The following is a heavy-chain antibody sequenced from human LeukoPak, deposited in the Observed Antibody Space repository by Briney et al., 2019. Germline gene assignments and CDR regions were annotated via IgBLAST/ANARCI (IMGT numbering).Heavy chain of an antibody. CDR1: GFTFSDTW. V-gene: IGHV3-11*01. CDR2: ISSSGSTI. J-gene: IGHJ4*02. D-gene: IGHD3-22*01. Sequence: GGSLRLSCAASGFTFSDTWMHWVRQAPGKGLEWVSYISSSGSTIYYADSVKGRFTISRDNSKNTLYLQMNSLRAEDTAVYYCAKVTMIVVAPYDFFDYWGQGTLVTVSS. CDR3: AKVTMIVVAPYDFFDY.